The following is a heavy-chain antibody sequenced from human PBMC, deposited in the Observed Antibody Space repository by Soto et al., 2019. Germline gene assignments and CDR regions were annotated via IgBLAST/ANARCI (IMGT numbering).Heavy chain of an antibody. CDR2: LSGGGSTT. V-gene: IGHV3-23*01. CDR1: GFTFSSYA. Sequence: EVQLLESGGDLVQPGGSLRLSCAASGFTFSSYAMSWVRQAPGKGLEWVSALSGGGSTTYYADSVKGRFTISRDNSKNTLFLQMNCLRAEDTGVYYCAKVDIVATINYWGQGTLVTVSS. D-gene: IGHD5-12*01. J-gene: IGHJ4*02. CDR3: AKVDIVATINY.